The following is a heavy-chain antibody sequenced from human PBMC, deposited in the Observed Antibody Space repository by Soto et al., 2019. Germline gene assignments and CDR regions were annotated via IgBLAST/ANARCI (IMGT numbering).Heavy chain of an antibody. Sequence: AXVKVSCKASGYTLTSYDINWVRQATGQGLEWMGWMNPNSGNTGYAQKFQGRVTMTRNTSISTAYMELSSLRSEDTAVYYCARPRFELNLGVDYWGQGTLVTVSS. V-gene: IGHV1-8*01. CDR2: MNPNSGNT. CDR1: GYTLTSYD. CDR3: ARPRFELNLGVDY. J-gene: IGHJ4*02. D-gene: IGHD3-3*01.